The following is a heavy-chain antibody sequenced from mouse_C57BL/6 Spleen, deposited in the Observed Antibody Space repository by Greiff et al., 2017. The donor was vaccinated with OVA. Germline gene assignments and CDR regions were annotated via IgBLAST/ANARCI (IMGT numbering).Heavy chain of an antibody. CDR2: IYPGSGGT. CDR1: GYAFTNYL. V-gene: IGHV1-54*01. CDR3: AISGVTPFAY. J-gene: IGHJ3*01. Sequence: VQLQESGAELVRPGTSVKVSCKASGYAFTNYLIEWVKQRPGPGLEWIGVIYPGSGGTNYNEKFKGKATLTADKSSSTAYMQLSSLTSEGSAVYFCAISGVTPFAYWGQGTLVTVSA. D-gene: IGHD2-2*01.